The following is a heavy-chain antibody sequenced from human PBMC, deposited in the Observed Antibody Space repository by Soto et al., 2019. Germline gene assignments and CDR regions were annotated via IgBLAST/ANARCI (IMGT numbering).Heavy chain of an antibody. CDR3: ARGESGSYGDY. CDR1: GWAFTCYG. J-gene: IGHJ4*02. Sequence: KDSCKASGWAFTCYGMSWVRQAPGQGLEWMGWISAYNGNTNYAQKLQGRVTMTTDTSTSTAYMELRSLRSDDTAVYYCARGESGSYGDYWGQGTLVTVSS. D-gene: IGHD1-26*01. CDR2: ISAYNGNT. V-gene: IGHV1-18*01.